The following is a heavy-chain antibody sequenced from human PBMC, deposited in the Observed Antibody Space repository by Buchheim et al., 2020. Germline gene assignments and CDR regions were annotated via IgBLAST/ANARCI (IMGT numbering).Heavy chain of an antibody. CDR3: ARDGSVAGRTLDVTLVY. CDR2: INPSGGST. D-gene: IGHD6-19*01. CDR1: GYTFTSYS. Sequence: QVQLVQSGAEVKKPGASVKVSCKASGYTFTSYSLHWVRQAPGQGLEWMGIINPSGGSTSYAQKFQGRVTMTRDQSTSTVYMELSSLRSEDTAVYYCARDGSVAGRTLDVTLVYWGQGTL. J-gene: IGHJ4*02. V-gene: IGHV1-46*01.